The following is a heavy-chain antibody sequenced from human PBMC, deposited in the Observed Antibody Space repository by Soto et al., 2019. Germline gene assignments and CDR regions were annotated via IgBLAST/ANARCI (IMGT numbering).Heavy chain of an antibody. CDR2: ISSSSTI. V-gene: IGHV3-48*02. D-gene: IGHD2-2*01. CDR3: ARGPLPAAIYYYYGMDV. CDR1: GFTFSSYS. Sequence: GGSLRLSCAASGFTFSSYSMNWVRQAPGKGLEWVSYISSSSTIYYADSVKGRFTISRDNAKNSLYLQMNSLRDEDTAVYYCARGPLPAAIYYYYGMDVWGQGTTVTVSS. J-gene: IGHJ6*02.